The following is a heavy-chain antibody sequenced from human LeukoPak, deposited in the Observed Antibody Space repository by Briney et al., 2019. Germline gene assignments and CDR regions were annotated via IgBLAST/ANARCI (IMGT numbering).Heavy chain of an antibody. CDR2: IYTSGST. V-gene: IGHV4-4*07. CDR3: ARRSSSWYGLDY. J-gene: IGHJ4*02. Sequence: SETLSLTCTVSGGSISSYYWSWIRQPAGKGLEWIGRIYTSGSTNYNPSLKSRVTISVDKSKNQFSLKPSSVTAADTAVYYCARRSSSWYGLDYWGQGTLVTVSS. D-gene: IGHD6-13*01. CDR1: GGSISSYY.